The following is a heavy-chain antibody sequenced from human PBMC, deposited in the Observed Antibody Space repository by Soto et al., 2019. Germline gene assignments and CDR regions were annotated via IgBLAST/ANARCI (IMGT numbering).Heavy chain of an antibody. D-gene: IGHD3-22*01. V-gene: IGHV4-39*01. Sequence: QLQLQESGPGLVKPSETLSLTCTVSGGSISSSSYYWGWIRQPPGKGLEWIGSIYYNGSTYYNPSLKSRVTISVDTSKNQFSLKLSSVTAADTAVYYCARHGTNGVDYYDSSGYYYFDYWGQGTLVTVSS. CDR3: ARHGTNGVDYYDSSGYYYFDY. CDR1: GGSISSSSYY. J-gene: IGHJ4*02. CDR2: IYYNGST.